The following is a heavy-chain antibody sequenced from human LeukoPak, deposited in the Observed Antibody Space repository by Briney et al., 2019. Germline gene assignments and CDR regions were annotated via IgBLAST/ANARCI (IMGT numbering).Heavy chain of an antibody. D-gene: IGHD6-13*01. CDR3: ARSAERGSWYVSGGKFDP. J-gene: IGHJ5*02. CDR2: INAGNGNT. CDR1: GFTFSSYG. V-gene: IGHV1-3*01. Sequence: GGSLRLSCAASGFTFSSYGMHWVRQAPGQRLEWMGWINAGNGNTKYSQKFQGRVTITRDTSASTAYMELSSLRSEDTAVYYCARSAERGSWYVSGGKFDPWGQGTLVTVSS.